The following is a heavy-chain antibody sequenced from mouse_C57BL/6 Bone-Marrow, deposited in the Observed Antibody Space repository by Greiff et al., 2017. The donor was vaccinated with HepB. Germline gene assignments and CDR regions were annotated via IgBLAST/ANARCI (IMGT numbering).Heavy chain of an antibody. Sequence: EVQLQESGAELVRPGASVKLSCTASGFNIKDDYMHWVKQRPEQGLEWIGWIDPENGDTEYASKFQGKATITADTSSNTAYLQLSSLTSEDTAVYYCTTDYDAYWGQGTTLTVSS. CDR2: IDPENGDT. J-gene: IGHJ2*01. CDR1: GFNIKDDY. D-gene: IGHD2-4*01. V-gene: IGHV14-4*01. CDR3: TTDYDAY.